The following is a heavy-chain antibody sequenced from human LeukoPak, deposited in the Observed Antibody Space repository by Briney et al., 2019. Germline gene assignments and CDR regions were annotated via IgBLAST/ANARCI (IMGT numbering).Heavy chain of an antibody. CDR2: ISTSSNTI. V-gene: IGHV3-48*01. CDR3: ARRYGDYEGSFEY. CDR1: GVTLSTYS. D-gene: IGHD4-17*01. Sequence: SGGSLRLSCAASGVTLSTYSMNWVRQAPGKGLEWVSYISTSSNTIYYADSVKGRFTISGDNAKNSLYLQMSSLRAEDTAVYYCARRYGDYEGSFEYWGQGTLVTVSS. J-gene: IGHJ4*02.